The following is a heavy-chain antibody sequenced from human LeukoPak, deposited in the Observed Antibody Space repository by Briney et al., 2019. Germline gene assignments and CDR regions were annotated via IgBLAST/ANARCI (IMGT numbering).Heavy chain of an antibody. CDR3: MSDSFDN. CDR2: IKPDGRQK. Sequence: GGSLRLSCAVSGFTFSTSWMHWVRQAPGKGLEWVANIKPDGRQKHYVDSLKGRFSISRDNGRNSPYLQMDNLRAEDTAVYYCMSDSFDNWGQGTLVTVSS. V-gene: IGHV3-7*01. CDR1: GFTFSTSW. J-gene: IGHJ4*02.